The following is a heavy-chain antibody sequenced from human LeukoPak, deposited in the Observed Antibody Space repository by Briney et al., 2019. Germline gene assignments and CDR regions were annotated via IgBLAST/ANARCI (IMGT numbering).Heavy chain of an antibody. Sequence: GASVKVSCKTSGYSFTNYGITWVRQAPGQGLEWMGWISGYNSKPFYAQNFQGRVTMTTDTSTSTVYMELRSLRSDDTAVYYCARDKYYGSGNYGKYNWFDPWGQGALVTVSS. V-gene: IGHV1-18*01. D-gene: IGHD3-10*01. CDR2: ISGYNSKP. J-gene: IGHJ5*02. CDR3: ARDKYYGSGNYGKYNWFDP. CDR1: GYSFTNYG.